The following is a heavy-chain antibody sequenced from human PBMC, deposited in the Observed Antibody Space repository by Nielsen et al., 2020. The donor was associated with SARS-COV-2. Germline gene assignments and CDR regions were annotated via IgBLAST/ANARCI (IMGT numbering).Heavy chain of an antibody. CDR1: GFTFSSYA. J-gene: IGHJ4*02. CDR3: ARDGSGWILGAY. Sequence: GESLKISCAASGFTFSSYAMSWVRQAPGKGLEWVSAISGSGGSTYYADSVKGRFTISRDNSKNTLYLQMNSLRAEDTAVYYCARDGSGWILGAYWGQGTLVTVSS. D-gene: IGHD6-19*01. V-gene: IGHV3-23*01. CDR2: ISGSGGST.